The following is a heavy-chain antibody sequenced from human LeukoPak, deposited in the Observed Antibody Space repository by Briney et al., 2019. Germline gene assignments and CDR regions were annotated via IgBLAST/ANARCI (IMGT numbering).Heavy chain of an antibody. CDR2: ISAYNGNT. V-gene: IGHV1-18*01. J-gene: IGHJ4*02. CDR1: GYTFTSYG. D-gene: IGHD4-11*01. CDR3: ARDRTGTTRYYFDY. Sequence: SVKVSCKASGYTFTSYGISWVRQAPGQGLEWMGWISAYNGNTNYAQKLQGRVTMTTDTSTSTAYMELRSLRSDDTAVYYCARDRTGTTRYYFDYWGQGTLVTVSS.